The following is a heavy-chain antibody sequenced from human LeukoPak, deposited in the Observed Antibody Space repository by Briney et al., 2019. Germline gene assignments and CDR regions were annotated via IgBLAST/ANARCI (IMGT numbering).Heavy chain of an antibody. J-gene: IGHJ4*02. V-gene: IGHV1-8*01. CDR1: GYTFTTYD. D-gene: IGHD3-9*01. Sequence: ASVKVSCKASGYTFTTYDINWVRQVTGQGLEWIGWVNPNNGNSGYAQKFPGRVTLTRDTSISTAYMEMTSLRSDDSAVYYCTRVYTTGYPIDYWGQGTLVTVSS. CDR3: TRVYTTGYPIDY. CDR2: VNPNNGNS.